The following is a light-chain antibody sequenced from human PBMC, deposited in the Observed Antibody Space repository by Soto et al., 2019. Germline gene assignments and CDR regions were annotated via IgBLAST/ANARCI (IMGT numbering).Light chain of an antibody. V-gene: IGKV3-15*01. CDR2: GAS. CDR1: QRVSSN. CDR3: QQYNNWPPWP. Sequence: EIVMTQSPATLSVSPGERATLSCRASQRVSSNLAWYQQKPGQAPRLLIYGASTRATGIPARFSGSGSGTEFTLTISSLQSEDFAVYYCQQYNNWPPWPFGQGTKV. J-gene: IGKJ1*01.